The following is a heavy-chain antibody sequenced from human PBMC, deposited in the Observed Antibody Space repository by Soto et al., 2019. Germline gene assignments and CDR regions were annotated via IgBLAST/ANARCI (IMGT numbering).Heavy chain of an antibody. J-gene: IGHJ6*02. D-gene: IGHD3-10*01. V-gene: IGHV5-51*01. CDR2: IYPGDSDT. Sequence: GESLKISCKGSGYSFTSYWIGWVRQMPGKGLEWMGIIYPGDSDTRYSPSFQGQVTISADKSISTAYLQWSSLKASDTAMYYCARHDIESYGSGQDYYYGMDVWGQGTTVTVSS. CDR1: GYSFTSYW. CDR3: ARHDIESYGSGQDYYYGMDV.